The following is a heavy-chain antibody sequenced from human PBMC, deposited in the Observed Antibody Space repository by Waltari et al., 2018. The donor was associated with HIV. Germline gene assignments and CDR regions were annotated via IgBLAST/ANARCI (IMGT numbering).Heavy chain of an antibody. CDR2: IRYDGNTK. J-gene: IGHJ6*02. V-gene: IGHV3-30*02. CDR1: GVSFSIAG. CDR3: AKELRSGYSYYYYGMDV. Sequence: QWQLVESGGGAVQPGGSLGTSCAASGVSFSIAGMTSVRQAPGKGLEWVTFIRYDGNTKYYADSVKGRFTISRDNSKNTLYLQMSSLRAEDTAVYYCAKELRSGYSYYYYGMDVWGQGTTVTVSS. D-gene: IGHD2-15*01.